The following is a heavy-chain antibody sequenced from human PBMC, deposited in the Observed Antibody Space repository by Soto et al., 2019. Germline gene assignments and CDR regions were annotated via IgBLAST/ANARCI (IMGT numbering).Heavy chain of an antibody. CDR1: GFTVSSNY. CDR3: ATVTTENYFDY. J-gene: IGHJ4*02. CDR2: IYSGGFT. Sequence: EGSLRLSCAASGFTVSSNYMSWVRQAPGKGLEWVSIIYSGGFTYYADSVKGRFTISRDNSKNTLYLHMNSLRAEDTAVYYCATVTTENYFDYWGQGTLVTVSS. V-gene: IGHV3-66*01. D-gene: IGHD4-17*01.